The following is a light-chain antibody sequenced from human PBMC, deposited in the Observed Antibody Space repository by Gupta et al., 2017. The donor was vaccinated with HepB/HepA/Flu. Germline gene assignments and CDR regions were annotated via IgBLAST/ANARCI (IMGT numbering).Light chain of an antibody. CDR3: QQHSTTST. J-gene: IGKJ1*01. V-gene: IGKV4-1*01. CDR1: QNILSSSNNKNY. Sequence: IVMTQSPDSLVGFLGERATVNFKCSQNILSSSNNKNYLAWYQQKPGQPPQLLITSASTRQSGVPDRFSGCGSGTDFTLTISSLQAEDVAVCYRQQHSTTSTFGQGTKVEIK. CDR2: SAS.